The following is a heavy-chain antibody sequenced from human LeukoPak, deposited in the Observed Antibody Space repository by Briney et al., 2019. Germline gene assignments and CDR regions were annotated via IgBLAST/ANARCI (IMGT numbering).Heavy chain of an antibody. Sequence: PSETLTLTCNVSGDSLTSHFWSWIRQTPGKGLEWIGYVFHSGTTNYSPSLKSRVTISLDTSKKQFYLRLVSVTAADTAVYYCARRMATVIEAFDIWARRTMVSVSS. CDR3: ARRMATVIEAFDI. V-gene: IGHV4-59*08. CDR2: VFHSGTT. J-gene: IGHJ3*02. CDR1: GDSLTSHF. D-gene: IGHD5-24*01.